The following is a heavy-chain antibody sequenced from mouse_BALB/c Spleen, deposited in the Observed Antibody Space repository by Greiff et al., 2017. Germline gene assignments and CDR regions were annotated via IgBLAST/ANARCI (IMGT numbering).Heavy chain of an antibody. CDR3: ARDPSTMITTVYAMDY. J-gene: IGHJ4*01. Sequence: VKLVESGPGLVAPSQSLSITCTVSGFSLTSYGVHWVRQPPGKGLEWLGVIWAGGSTNYNSALMSRLSISKDNSKSQVFLKMNSLQTDDTAMYYCARDPSTMITTVYAMDYWGQGTSVTVAS. D-gene: IGHD2-4*01. CDR2: IWAGGST. V-gene: IGHV2-9*02. CDR1: GFSLTSYG.